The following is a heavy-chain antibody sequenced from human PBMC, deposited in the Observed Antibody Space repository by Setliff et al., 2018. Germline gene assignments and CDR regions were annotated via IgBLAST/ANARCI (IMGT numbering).Heavy chain of an antibody. J-gene: IGHJ4*02. Sequence: SLSLTCTVYGASISSSSYYWAWIRQPPGRGLELIGSIFYGGSTYYNPSLKSRVTISIDASKNQFSLKLDSVTAADTAVYYCARTDDYYNFYAYWGQGTLVTVSS. CDR1: GASISSSSYY. V-gene: IGHV4-39*07. CDR3: ARTDDYYNFYAY. D-gene: IGHD3-3*01. CDR2: IFYGGST.